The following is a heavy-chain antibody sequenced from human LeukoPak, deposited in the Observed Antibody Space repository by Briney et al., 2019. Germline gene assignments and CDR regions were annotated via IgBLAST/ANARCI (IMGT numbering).Heavy chain of an antibody. CDR2: IWYDGSNK. CDR3: ARQRTSSSSAFDI. J-gene: IGHJ3*02. V-gene: IGHV3-33*01. D-gene: IGHD6-6*01. Sequence: PGGSLRLSCAASGFTFSSYGMHWVRQAPGEGLEWVAVIWYDGSNKYYADSVKGRFTISRDNSKNTLYLQMNSLRAEDTAVYYCARQRTSSSSAFDIWGQGTMVTVSS. CDR1: GFTFSSYG.